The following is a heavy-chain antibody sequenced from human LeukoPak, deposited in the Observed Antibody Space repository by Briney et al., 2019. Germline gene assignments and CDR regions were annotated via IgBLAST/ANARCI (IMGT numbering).Heavy chain of an antibody. CDR1: GYTFTSYG. V-gene: IGHV1-69*13. CDR3: ARAYGGNSPFDY. J-gene: IGHJ4*02. CDR2: IIPIFGTA. Sequence: SVKVSCKASGYTFTSYGISWVRQAPGQGLEWMGGIIPIFGTANYAQKFQGRVTITADESTSTAYMELSSLRSEDTAVYYCARAYGGNSPFDYWGQGTLVTVSS. D-gene: IGHD4-23*01.